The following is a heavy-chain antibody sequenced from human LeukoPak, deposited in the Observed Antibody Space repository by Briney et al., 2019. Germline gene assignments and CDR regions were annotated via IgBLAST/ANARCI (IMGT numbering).Heavy chain of an antibody. Sequence: GGSLRLSCAASVFTVSSNYMSWVRQAPGKGLEWVSVIYSGGSTYYADSVKGRFTISRDNSKNTLYLQMNSLRAEDTAVYYCARAWYRFGQFDYWGQGTLVTVSS. CDR3: ARAWYRFGQFDY. D-gene: IGHD3/OR15-3a*01. J-gene: IGHJ4*02. V-gene: IGHV3-53*01. CDR1: VFTVSSNY. CDR2: IYSGGST.